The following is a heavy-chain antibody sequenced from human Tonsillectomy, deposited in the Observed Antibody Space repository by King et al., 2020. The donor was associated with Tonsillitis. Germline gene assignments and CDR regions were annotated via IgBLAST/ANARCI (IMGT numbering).Heavy chain of an antibody. CDR2: IYPGDSDT. V-gene: IGHV5-51*01. J-gene: IGHJ3*02. D-gene: IGHD3-10*01. Sequence: QLVQSGAEVKKPGESLKISCKGSGYSFTSYWIGWVRQMPGKGLEWMGIIYPGDSDTRYSPSFQGQVTISADKSISTAYLQWSSLKASYTAMYYCARHLNYVSGLDAFDIWGQGTMVTVSS. CDR1: GYSFTSYW. CDR3: ARHLNYVSGLDAFDI.